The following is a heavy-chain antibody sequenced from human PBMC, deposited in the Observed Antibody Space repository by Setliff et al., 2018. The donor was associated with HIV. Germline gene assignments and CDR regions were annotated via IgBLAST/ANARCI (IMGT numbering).Heavy chain of an antibody. V-gene: IGHV1-69*13. D-gene: IGHD5-12*01. CDR2: IIPMFGTA. Sequence: SVKVSCKASGGTFSSYAINWVRQAPGQGLEWMGGIIPMFGTAHYAQKFQGRVTITADESTSTVYMELTSLGFEDTAVYYCARVGEMATIGYSYYYMDVWGKGTTVTVSS. J-gene: IGHJ6*03. CDR3: ARVGEMATIGYSYYYMDV. CDR1: GGTFSSYA.